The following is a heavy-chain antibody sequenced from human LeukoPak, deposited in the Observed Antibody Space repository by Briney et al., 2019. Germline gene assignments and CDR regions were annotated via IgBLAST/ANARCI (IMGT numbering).Heavy chain of an antibody. CDR1: GGSVSSGSSY. V-gene: IGHV4-61*01. CDR3: ARGLVDSSGYYYVHFDY. J-gene: IGHJ4*02. Sequence: SETLSLTCTVSGGSVSSGSSYWSWIRQPPGKGLEWIGYIYYSGSTNYNPSLKGRVAISEDTPRNQFSLKLSSVTAADTAVYYCARGLVDSSGYYYVHFDYWGQGTLVTVSS. CDR2: IYYSGST. D-gene: IGHD3-22*01.